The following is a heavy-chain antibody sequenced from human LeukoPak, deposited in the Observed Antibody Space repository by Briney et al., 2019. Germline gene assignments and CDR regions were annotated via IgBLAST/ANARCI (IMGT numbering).Heavy chain of an antibody. D-gene: IGHD3-22*01. CDR3: ARVNSSGYSTYLDY. Sequence: PSETLSLTCAVYGGSFSGYYWSWIRQPPGKGLEWIGEINHSGSTNYNPSLKSRVTISVDTSKNQFSLKLSSVTAADTAVYYCARVNSSGYSTYLDYWGQGTLVTVS. J-gene: IGHJ4*02. V-gene: IGHV4-34*01. CDR1: GGSFSGYY. CDR2: INHSGST.